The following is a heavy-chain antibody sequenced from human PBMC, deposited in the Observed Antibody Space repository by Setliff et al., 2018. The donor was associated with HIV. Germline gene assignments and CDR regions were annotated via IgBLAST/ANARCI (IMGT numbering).Heavy chain of an antibody. Sequence: GSLRLSCAASGFTFSSYAMSWVRQAPGKGLQWVSTVIGTGGGTYYGDSVKGRFIISRDNSRDTLYLQMSNLRAEDTAIYYCARGRAARAIDWFDPWGQGTLVTVSS. CDR3: ARGRAARAIDWFDP. J-gene: IGHJ5*02. D-gene: IGHD3-16*01. CDR1: GFTFSSYA. CDR2: VIGTGGGT. V-gene: IGHV3-23*01.